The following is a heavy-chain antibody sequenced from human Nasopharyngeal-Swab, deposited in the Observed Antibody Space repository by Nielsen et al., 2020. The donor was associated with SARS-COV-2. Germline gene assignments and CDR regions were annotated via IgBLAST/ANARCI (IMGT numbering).Heavy chain of an antibody. D-gene: IGHD3-9*01. CDR1: GGSISSYY. Sequence: SETLSLTCTVSGGSISSYYWSWIRQSPGKRLEWIATINHRGNTYYNPSLESRVTISADTSKDHFFLRVTSVTAADTAVYYCVRLYYDLLTGYFSVGGNFDYWGPGTLVTVSS. CDR2: INHRGNT. J-gene: IGHJ4*02. V-gene: IGHV4-59*08. CDR3: VRLYYDLLTGYFSVGGNFDY.